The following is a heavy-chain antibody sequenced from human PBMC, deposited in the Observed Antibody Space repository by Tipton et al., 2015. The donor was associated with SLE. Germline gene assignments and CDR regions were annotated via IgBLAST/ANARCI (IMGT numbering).Heavy chain of an antibody. J-gene: IGHJ4*02. CDR3: ARAVGDTSGYLDY. CDR2: LDYSGST. CDR1: GGSIRSSTYY. D-gene: IGHD3-22*01. V-gene: IGHV4-39*07. Sequence: TLSLTCTVSGGSIRSSTYYWGWIRQPPGKGLEWIGSLDYSGSTYYNPSLKSRINISVDTSKNQFSLKLSSVTAAGTAVYYCARAVGDTSGYLDYWGLGALVPVSS.